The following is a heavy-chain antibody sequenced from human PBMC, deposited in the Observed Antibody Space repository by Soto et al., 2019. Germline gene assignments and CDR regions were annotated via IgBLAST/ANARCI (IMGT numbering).Heavy chain of an antibody. V-gene: IGHV4-30-4*01. Sequence: SETLSLTCTVSGGAISRGDYYWSWIRQPPGKGREWIGYIYYSGSTYYNPPLKSRVTISVGTAKNQFSLRLGYVTAADTHVYYCASSLAYGHYVHDYWGQGTLLTFYS. CDR3: ASSLAYGHYVHDY. J-gene: IGHJ4*02. D-gene: IGHD3-16*01. CDR2: IYYSGST. CDR1: GGAISRGDYY.